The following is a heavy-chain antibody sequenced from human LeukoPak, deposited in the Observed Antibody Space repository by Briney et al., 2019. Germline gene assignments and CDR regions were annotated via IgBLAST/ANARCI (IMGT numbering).Heavy chain of an antibody. J-gene: IGHJ4*02. CDR2: IKQDGSEK. V-gene: IGHV3-7*01. CDR1: GFTFSSYW. Sequence: GGSLRLSCAASGFTFSSYWMSWVRQAPGKGLEWVANIKQDGSEKYYVDSVKGRFTISRDNAKTSLCLQMNSLRAEDTAVYYCAKVVQGGFSYGHFDYWGQGTLVTVSS. CDR3: AKVVQGGFSYGHFDY. D-gene: IGHD5-18*01.